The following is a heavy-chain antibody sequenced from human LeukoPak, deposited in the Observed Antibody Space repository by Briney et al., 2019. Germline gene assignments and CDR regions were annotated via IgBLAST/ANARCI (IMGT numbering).Heavy chain of an antibody. CDR2: IYYSGST. D-gene: IGHD1-1*01. J-gene: IGHJ5*02. Sequence: SETLSLTCIVSGGSISSYYWSWIRQPPGKGLEWIGYIYYSGSTDYNPSLRSRVTISVDTSKNQFSLKLSSVTAADTAVYYCAREILERANGFDPWGQGTLVTVSS. CDR1: GGSISSYY. V-gene: IGHV4-59*01. CDR3: AREILERANGFDP.